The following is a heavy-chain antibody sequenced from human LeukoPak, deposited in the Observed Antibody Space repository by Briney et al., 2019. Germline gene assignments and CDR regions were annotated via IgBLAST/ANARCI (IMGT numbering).Heavy chain of an antibody. CDR2: IYPGDSDT. CDR3: ARQYSNSWYADY. Sequence: GESLKISCKGSGYSFSSYWIGWVRQMPGKGLEWMGIIYPGDSDTRYSPSFQGQVTISADKSISTAYLQRSSLKASDTAIYYCARQYSNSWYADYWGQGTLVTVSS. CDR1: GYSFSSYW. V-gene: IGHV5-51*01. J-gene: IGHJ4*02. D-gene: IGHD6-19*01.